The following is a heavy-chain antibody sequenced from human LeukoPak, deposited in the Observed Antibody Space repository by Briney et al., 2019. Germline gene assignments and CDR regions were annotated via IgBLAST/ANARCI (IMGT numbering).Heavy chain of an antibody. D-gene: IGHD4-17*01. V-gene: IGHV4-30-4*01. CDR2: IYYSGST. Sequence: SQTLSLTCTVSGGSISSGDYYWSWIRQPPGKGLEWIGYIYYSGSTYYNPSLKSRVTISVDTSKNQFSLKLSSVTAADTAVYYRARAVMTTVTTHYFDYWGQGTLVTVSS. J-gene: IGHJ4*02. CDR1: GGSISSGDYY. CDR3: ARAVMTTVTTHYFDY.